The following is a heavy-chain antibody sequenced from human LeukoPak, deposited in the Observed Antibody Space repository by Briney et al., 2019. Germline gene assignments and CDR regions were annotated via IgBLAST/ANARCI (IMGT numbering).Heavy chain of an antibody. V-gene: IGHV3-33*01. J-gene: IGHJ4*02. CDR3: ARDARRYYGSGSYYGY. D-gene: IGHD3-10*01. CDR1: GFTFSSYG. Sequence: GGSLRLSCAASGFTFSSYGMHWVRQAPGKGLEWVAVIWYDGSNKYYADSVKGRFTISRDNAKNSLYLQMNSLRAEDTAVYYCARDARRYYGSGSYYGYWGQGTLVTVSS. CDR2: IWYDGSNK.